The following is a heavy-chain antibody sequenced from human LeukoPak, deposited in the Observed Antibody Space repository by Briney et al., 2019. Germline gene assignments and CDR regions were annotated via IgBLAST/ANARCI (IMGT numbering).Heavy chain of an antibody. CDR1: GFTFSGSA. D-gene: IGHD6-6*01. Sequence: GGSLRLSCAASGFTFSGSAMHWVRQASGKGLEWVGRIRSKANSYATAYAASVKGRFTISRDDSKNTAYLQMNSLRAEDTAVYYCARIGYSSSSLDYWGQGTLVTVSS. V-gene: IGHV3-73*01. CDR3: ARIGYSSSSLDY. CDR2: IRSKANSYAT. J-gene: IGHJ4*02.